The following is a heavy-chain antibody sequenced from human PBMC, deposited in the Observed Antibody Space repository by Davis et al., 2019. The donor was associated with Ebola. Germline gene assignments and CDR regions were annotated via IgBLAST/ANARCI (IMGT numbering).Heavy chain of an antibody. CDR1: GFTFNSHW. D-gene: IGHD2-2*01. Sequence: PGGSLRLSCAASGFTFNSHWMHWVRQAPGKGLVWVSRISSDGISTSYADYVKGRFTISRDNAKNSLYLQMNSLRAEDTAVYYCARDRTIRDIVLVPAAAPYGMDVWGQGTTVTVSS. J-gene: IGHJ6*02. V-gene: IGHV3-74*01. CDR2: ISSDGIST. CDR3: ARDRTIRDIVLVPAAAPYGMDV.